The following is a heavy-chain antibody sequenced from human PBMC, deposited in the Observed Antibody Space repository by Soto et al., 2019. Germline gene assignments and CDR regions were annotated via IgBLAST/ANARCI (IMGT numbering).Heavy chain of an antibody. V-gene: IGHV3-74*01. Sequence: GGSLRLSCAASGFTFSSYWMHWVRQGPGKGLVWVARIKTDGSSTNYAESVQGRFTISRDNAMSTMYLQVNSLRAEDTAVYYCLRGLYGEPVGFDYWGQGTLVTVSS. D-gene: IGHD3-16*01. CDR1: GFTFSSYW. CDR3: LRGLYGEPVGFDY. J-gene: IGHJ4*02. CDR2: IKTDGSST.